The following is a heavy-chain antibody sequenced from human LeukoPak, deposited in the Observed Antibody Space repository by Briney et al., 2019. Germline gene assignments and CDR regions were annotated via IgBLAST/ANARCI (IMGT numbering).Heavy chain of an antibody. CDR1: GFTFDDYA. Sequence: GGSLRLSCAASGFTFDDYAMHWVRHAPGKGLEWVSLISGDGGSTYYADSVKGRFTISRDNSKNSLYLQMNSLRTEDTALYYCAKGYYYGSGSYYNGPYYFDYWGQGTLVTVSS. V-gene: IGHV3-43*02. D-gene: IGHD3-10*01. CDR2: ISGDGGST. J-gene: IGHJ4*02. CDR3: AKGYYYGSGSYYNGPYYFDY.